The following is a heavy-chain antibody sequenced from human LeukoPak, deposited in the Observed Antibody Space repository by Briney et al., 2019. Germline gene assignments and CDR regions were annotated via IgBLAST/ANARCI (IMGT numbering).Heavy chain of an antibody. CDR3: ARAYSSSYYFFDY. J-gene: IGHJ4*02. CDR2: IYYSGST. D-gene: IGHD6-13*01. Sequence: SETLSLTCTVSGGSISSGAYYWSWIRLHPEKGLEWIGYIYYSGSTHYNPSLKSRITLSVDTSKNQFSLKLNSVTAADTAVYYCARAYSSSYYFFDYWGQGTLVTVSS. CDR1: GGSISSGAYY. V-gene: IGHV4-31*03.